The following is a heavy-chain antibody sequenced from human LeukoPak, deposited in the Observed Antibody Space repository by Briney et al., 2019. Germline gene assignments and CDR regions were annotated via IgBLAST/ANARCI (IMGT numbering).Heavy chain of an antibody. Sequence: PGGSLRLSCVASGFTFSTYAMSWVRQAPGKGLEWVSVISGSGGSTYYADSVKGRFTISRDNSKNTLYLQMNSLRAEDTAVYYCAKQLTPGGYCSSTSCYPGDQHYYYYMDVWGKGTTVTVSS. CDR3: AKQLTPGGYCSSTSCYPGDQHYYYYMDV. CDR1: GFTFSTYA. CDR2: ISGSGGST. V-gene: IGHV3-23*01. D-gene: IGHD2-2*03. J-gene: IGHJ6*03.